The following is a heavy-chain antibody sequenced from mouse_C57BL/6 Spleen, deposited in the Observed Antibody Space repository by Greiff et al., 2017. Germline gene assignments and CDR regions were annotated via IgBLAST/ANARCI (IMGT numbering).Heavy chain of an antibody. V-gene: IGHV1-61*01. J-gene: IGHJ1*03. D-gene: IGHD1-2*01. CDR1: GYTFTSYW. Sequence: QVQLQQSGAELVRPGSSVKLSCKASGYTFTSYWMDWVKQRPGQGLEWIGNIYPSDSETHYNQKFKDKATLTVDKSSSTAYMQLSSLTSEDSAVYYWTITTAGNWYFDVWGTGTTVTVAS. CDR2: IYPSDSET. CDR3: TITTAGNWYFDV.